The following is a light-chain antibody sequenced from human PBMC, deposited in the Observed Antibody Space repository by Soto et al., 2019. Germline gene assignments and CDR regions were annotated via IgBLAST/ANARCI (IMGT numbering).Light chain of an antibody. Sequence: QSALSQPRSMSESPGQSVTISCSGTSRDVGAYNYVSWFQHHPGKAPKLIIYDVTRRPSGVPDRFSGSTSGSTASLTISGLQAEDEAEYFCCSYVGATTYVFGSGTKVTVL. CDR1: SRDVGAYNY. V-gene: IGLV2-11*01. CDR3: CSYVGATTYV. CDR2: DVT. J-gene: IGLJ1*01.